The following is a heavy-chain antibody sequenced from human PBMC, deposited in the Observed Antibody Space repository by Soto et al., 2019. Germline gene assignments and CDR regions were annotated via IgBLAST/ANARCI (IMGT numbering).Heavy chain of an antibody. J-gene: IGHJ4*02. D-gene: IGHD2-2*02. V-gene: IGHV4-61*01. CDR3: ARADRQYCSVSTCYIFDH. Sequence: SETLSLTCIVSGASVSSDSYYWTWIRQPPGKGLEWIGYTDYSGSTKYNPSLKSRVTISVDTSKNQFSLRVSSVTAADTAMYYCARADRQYCSVSTCYIFDHWGQGTLVTVSS. CDR2: TDYSGST. CDR1: GASVSSDSYY.